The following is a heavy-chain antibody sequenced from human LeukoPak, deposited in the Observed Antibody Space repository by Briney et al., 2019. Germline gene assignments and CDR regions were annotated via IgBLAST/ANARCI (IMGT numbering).Heavy chain of an antibody. Sequence: ASVKVSCKASAYTFTSYDINWVRQATGQGLEWMGWMNPNSGNTGYAQKFQGRVTITRNTSISTAYMELSSLRSEDTAVYYCARVAYYDSSGYYYVMDAFDIWGQGTMVTVSS. CDR2: MNPNSGNT. J-gene: IGHJ3*02. CDR3: ARVAYYDSSGYYYVMDAFDI. CDR1: AYTFTSYD. V-gene: IGHV1-8*03. D-gene: IGHD3-22*01.